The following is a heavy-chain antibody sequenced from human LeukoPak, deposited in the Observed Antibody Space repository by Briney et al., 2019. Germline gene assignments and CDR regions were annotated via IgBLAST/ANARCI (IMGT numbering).Heavy chain of an antibody. CDR2: ISDDGSKI. CDR1: GSTFSTDA. Sequence: GGSLRLSCAASGSTFSTDAMHWVRQAPGKGLEWVAVISDDGSKIYYADSVKGRFTISRDNSKNTLYLQMNSLRAEDTAVYYCAKGTYYYDSSGYYGGYYFDYWGQGTLVTVSS. D-gene: IGHD3-22*01. V-gene: IGHV3-30*04. CDR3: AKGTYYYDSSGYYGGYYFDY. J-gene: IGHJ4*02.